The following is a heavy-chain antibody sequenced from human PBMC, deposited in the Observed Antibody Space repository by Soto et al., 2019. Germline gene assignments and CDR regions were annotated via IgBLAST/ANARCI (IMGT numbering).Heavy chain of an antibody. V-gene: IGHV1-2*02. CDR1: EHTSTIYY. D-gene: IGHD3-9*01. CDR2: INADSGDT. J-gene: IGHJ1*01. CDR3: ATRDYDILTGYLHI. Sequence: QAHLVQSGAAVRKPGASVKVSCQALEHTSTIYYIHWVRQARGQGLEWMGWINADSGDTTYAEDFRGRVTFTRDTSTSTFHMELSRLRLDDTAMYFCATRDYDILTGYLHIWGQGTLITVSS.